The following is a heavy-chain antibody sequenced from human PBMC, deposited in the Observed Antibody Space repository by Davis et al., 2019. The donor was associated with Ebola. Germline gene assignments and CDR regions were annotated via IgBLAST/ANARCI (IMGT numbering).Heavy chain of an antibody. Sequence: GESLKISCAASGFTFSSYWMHWVRQAPGKGLVWVSRINSDGSSTSYADSVKGRFTISRDNAKNSLYLQMNSLRAEDTAVYYCARSSGYSYPTNYYGMDVWGQGTTVTVSS. D-gene: IGHD5-18*01. CDR2: INSDGSST. CDR1: GFTFSSYW. V-gene: IGHV3-74*01. J-gene: IGHJ6*02. CDR3: ARSSGYSYPTNYYGMDV.